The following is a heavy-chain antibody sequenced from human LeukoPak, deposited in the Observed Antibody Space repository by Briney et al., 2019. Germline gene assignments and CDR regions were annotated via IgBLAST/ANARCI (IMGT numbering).Heavy chain of an antibody. D-gene: IGHD3-9*01. J-gene: IGHJ4*02. CDR1: GGSFSGYY. CDR2: INHSGST. Sequence: SETLSLTCAVYGGSFSGYYWSWIRQPPGKGLEWIGEINHSGSTNYNPSLKSRVTISVDTSKNQFSLKLSSVTAADTAVYYCARHLRYFDWWGYYFDYWGQGTLVTVSS. V-gene: IGHV4-34*01. CDR3: ARHLRYFDWWGYYFDY.